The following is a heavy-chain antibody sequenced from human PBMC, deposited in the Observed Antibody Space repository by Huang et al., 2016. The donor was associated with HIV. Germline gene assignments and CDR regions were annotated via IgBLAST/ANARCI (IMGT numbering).Heavy chain of an antibody. CDR3: ARDHHDFWRGYRRMYFFDH. CDR1: GGSISTHY. D-gene: IGHD3-3*01. V-gene: IGHV4-59*11. J-gene: IGHJ4*02. Sequence: QVQLQESGPGLVKPSETLSLTCPVSGGSISTHYWSWIRQPPGKGLEWIGSIDYSGRTTYSPSLKIRVTIVLDTSKTQFALRVTAVTAADTAMYYCARDHHDFWRGYRRMYFFDHWGQGTLVTVSS. CDR2: IDYSGRT.